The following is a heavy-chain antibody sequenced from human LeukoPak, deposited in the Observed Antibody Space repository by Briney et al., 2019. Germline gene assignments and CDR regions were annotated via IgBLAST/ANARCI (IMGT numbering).Heavy chain of an antibody. J-gene: IGHJ4*02. V-gene: IGHV5-51*01. CDR1: GYIYTSYW. Sequence: GESLKISCNSSGYIYTSYWIGWVRQMPGKGLEWMGIIYPGDSDTIYSPSFQGQVTISADESITTAYLQWSSLQASDTAMYYCARVNHYYGSGSYSPFDYWGQGTLITVSS. CDR3: ARVNHYYGSGSYSPFDY. CDR2: IYPGDSDT. D-gene: IGHD3-10*01.